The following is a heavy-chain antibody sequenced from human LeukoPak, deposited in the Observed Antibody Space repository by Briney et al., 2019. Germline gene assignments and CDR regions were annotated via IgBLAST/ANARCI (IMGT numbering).Heavy chain of an antibody. CDR2: IYTSGST. J-gene: IGHJ5*02. Sequence: SETLSLTCTVSGGSISSGSYYWSWIRQPAGKGLEWIGRIYTSGSTNYNPSLKSRVTISVDTSKNQFSLKLSSVTAADTAVYYCARPWLAYYPLLFDPWGQGTLVTVSS. CDR1: GGSISSGSYY. V-gene: IGHV4-61*02. D-gene: IGHD1-26*01. CDR3: ARPWLAYYPLLFDP.